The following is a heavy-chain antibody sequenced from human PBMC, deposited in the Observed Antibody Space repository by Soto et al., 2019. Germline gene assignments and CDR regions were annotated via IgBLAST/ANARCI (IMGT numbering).Heavy chain of an antibody. CDR3: GRVKATLYRHYYFDD. Sequence: PSETLSLTCSVSGGTINSGDYFWSWIRQPPGKGLEWIGSIFYTGSTYYSPSLKSRASMSMDTSKKLFSLRLRSLTAADTAVYFCGRVKATLYRHYYFDDWGQGTPVTVSS. J-gene: IGHJ4*02. V-gene: IGHV4-30-4*01. D-gene: IGHD5-12*01. CDR2: IFYTGST. CDR1: GGTINSGDYF.